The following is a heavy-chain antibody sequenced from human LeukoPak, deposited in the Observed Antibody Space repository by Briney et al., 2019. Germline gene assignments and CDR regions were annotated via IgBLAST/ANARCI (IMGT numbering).Heavy chain of an antibody. CDR1: GYTFTGYY. V-gene: IGHV1-18*04. CDR3: ARDNRNYFDY. J-gene: IGHJ4*02. CDR2: ISAYNGNT. D-gene: IGHD5-12*01. Sequence: VSVKVSCKASGYTFTGYYMHWVRQAPGQGLEWMGWISAYNGNTNYAQKLQGRVTMTTDTSTSTAYMELRSLRSDDTAVYYCARDNRNYFDYWGQGTLVTVSS.